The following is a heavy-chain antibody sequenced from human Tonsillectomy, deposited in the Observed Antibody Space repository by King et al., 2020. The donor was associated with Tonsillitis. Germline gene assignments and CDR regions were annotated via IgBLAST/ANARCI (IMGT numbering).Heavy chain of an antibody. Sequence: LVQSGAEVKKPGASVKVSCKASGYTFTSYGISWVRQAPGQGLEWMGWISAYNGNTNYAQKLQGRVTMTTDTSTSTAYMELRSLRSDDTAVYYCARDRPDGVTMVRGVPYNWFDPWGQGTLVTVSS. D-gene: IGHD3-10*01. CDR3: ARDRPDGVTMVRGVPYNWFDP. V-gene: IGHV1-18*01. CDR1: GYTFTSYG. CDR2: ISAYNGNT. J-gene: IGHJ5*02.